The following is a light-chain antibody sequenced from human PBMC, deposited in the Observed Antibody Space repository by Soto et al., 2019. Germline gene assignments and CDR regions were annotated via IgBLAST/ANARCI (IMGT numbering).Light chain of an antibody. CDR1: QSISSR. J-gene: IGKJ1*01. CDR2: KAS. V-gene: IGKV1-5*03. CDR3: QQYDSYLWT. Sequence: DIQMTQSPSTLSASVGDRVTITCRASQSISSRLAWYQQKPGKVPKLLIYKASSLESGVPSRFSGSGSGTEFTLTISSLQPDDFAAYYCQQYDSYLWTFGQGTKVEI.